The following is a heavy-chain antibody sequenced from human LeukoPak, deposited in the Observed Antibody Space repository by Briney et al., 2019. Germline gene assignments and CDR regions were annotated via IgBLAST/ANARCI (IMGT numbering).Heavy chain of an antibody. V-gene: IGHV4-38-2*01. Sequence: PSETLSLTCAVSGYSISSGYYWGWIRQPPGKGLERIGSIYHSRSTYYNPSLKSRVTISVDTSKNQFSLKLSSVTAADTAMYYCARHGGHCTRTSCPGFDYWGQGTLVTVSS. J-gene: IGHJ4*02. D-gene: IGHD2-2*01. CDR2: IYHSRST. CDR1: GYSISSGYY. CDR3: ARHGGHCTRTSCPGFDY.